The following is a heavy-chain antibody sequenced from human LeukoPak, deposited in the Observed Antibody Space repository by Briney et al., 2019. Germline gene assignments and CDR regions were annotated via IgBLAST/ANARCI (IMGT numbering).Heavy chain of an antibody. CDR3: ARDASNYFADYFDY. J-gene: IGHJ4*02. D-gene: IGHD4-11*01. V-gene: IGHV4-61*02. CDR2: IYTSGST. CDR1: GGSISSCGFY. Sequence: SQTLSLTCTVYGGSISSCGFYWSWNRQPPGPGLVGIGRIYTSGSTNYNPSLKSRVTISVDTSKNQFSLKLSSVTAADTAVYYCARDASNYFADYFDYWGQGTLVTVSS.